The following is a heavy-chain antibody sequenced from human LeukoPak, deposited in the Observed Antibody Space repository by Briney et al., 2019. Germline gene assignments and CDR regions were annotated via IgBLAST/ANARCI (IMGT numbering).Heavy chain of an antibody. Sequence: PGGSLRLSCAGSDSTFSTSTMNWVRQAPGKGLEWVSYISSTGTKKFYADSVKGRFTISRDNSKNTLYLQMNSLRAEDTAVYYCARRAGAYSHPYDYWGQGTLVTVSS. CDR2: ISSTGTKK. V-gene: IGHV3-48*01. CDR3: ARRAGAYSHPYDY. CDR1: DSTFSTST. D-gene: IGHD4/OR15-4a*01. J-gene: IGHJ4*02.